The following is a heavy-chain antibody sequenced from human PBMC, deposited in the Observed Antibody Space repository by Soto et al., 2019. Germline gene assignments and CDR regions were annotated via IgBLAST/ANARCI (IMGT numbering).Heavy chain of an antibody. Sequence: GESLKISCAASGFTFSSYAMHWVRQAPGKGLEWVAVISYDGSNKYYADSVKGRFTISRDNSKNTLYLQMNSLRAEDTAVYYCAREECGGSCYFDYWGQGTLVTVSS. CDR3: AREECGGSCYFDY. D-gene: IGHD2-15*01. CDR1: GFTFSSYA. V-gene: IGHV3-30*04. CDR2: ISYDGSNK. J-gene: IGHJ4*02.